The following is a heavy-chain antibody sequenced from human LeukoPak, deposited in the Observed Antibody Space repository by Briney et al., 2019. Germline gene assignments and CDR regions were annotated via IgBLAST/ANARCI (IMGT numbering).Heavy chain of an antibody. CDR2: INHSGST. J-gene: IGHJ5*02. CDR3: AREIANWFDP. V-gene: IGHV4-34*01. CDR1: GGSFSGYY. Sequence: PSEPLSLTCAVYGGSFSGYYWSWIRQPPGKGLEWIGEINHSGSTNYNPSLKSRVTISVDTSKNQFSLKLSSVTAADTAVYYCAREIANWFDPWGQGTLVTVSS.